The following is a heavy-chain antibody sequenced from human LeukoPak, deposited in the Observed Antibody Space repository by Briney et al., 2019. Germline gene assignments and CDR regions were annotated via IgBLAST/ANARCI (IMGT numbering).Heavy chain of an antibody. Sequence: AGGSLRLSCAASDFTLRTYPMSWVPQAPGKGLEWVSAISGSGGSTYYADSVKGRFTISRDNSKNTLYLQMNSLRAADTAVYYCAKGREYSSSSDFDYWGQGTLVTVSS. D-gene: IGHD6-6*01. CDR1: DFTLRTYP. CDR2: ISGSGGST. J-gene: IGHJ4*02. CDR3: AKGREYSSSSDFDY. V-gene: IGHV3-23*01.